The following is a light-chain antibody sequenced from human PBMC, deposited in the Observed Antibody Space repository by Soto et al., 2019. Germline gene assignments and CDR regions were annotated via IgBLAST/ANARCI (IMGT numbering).Light chain of an antibody. CDR3: QQYGSSPQT. J-gene: IGKJ1*01. V-gene: IGKV3-20*01. CDR1: QSVTSNY. CDR2: GAS. Sequence: EIVLTQSPGTLSLSPGERATHSCRASQSVTSNYIAWYQQKPGQAPRPLIYGASSRATGIPDRFSGSGSGTDFTLTISRLEPEDFEVYYCQQYGSSPQTFGQGNKVEIK.